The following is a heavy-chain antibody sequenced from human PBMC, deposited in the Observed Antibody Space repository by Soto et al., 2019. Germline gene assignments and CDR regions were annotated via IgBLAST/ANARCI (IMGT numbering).Heavy chain of an antibody. J-gene: IGHJ4*02. CDR1: GYTFTCYG. CDR3: ARDGGYSGSY. V-gene: IGHV1-18*01. D-gene: IGHD1-26*01. CDR2: ISAYNGNT. Sequence: QVQLVQSGAEVKKPGASVKVSCKASGYTFTCYGISWVRQAPGLGLEWMGWISAYNGNTNNAQKLQGRVTITTVTSTSTAYMELRNLRSNDTAVYSCARDGGYSGSYWGQGTLVTVSS.